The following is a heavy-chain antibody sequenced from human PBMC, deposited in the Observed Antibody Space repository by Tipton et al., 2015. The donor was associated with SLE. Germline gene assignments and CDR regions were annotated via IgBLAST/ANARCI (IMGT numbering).Heavy chain of an antibody. J-gene: IGHJ2*01. CDR2: VYHTGNT. CDR3: ARVVKDLGFDL. V-gene: IGHV4-38-2*02. D-gene: IGHD2-21*01. Sequence: TLSLTCSVSTYSISNGHYWAWVRQPPGKGLEWIGTVYHTGNTYYNPSLKSRVTMSVDTSKNQFSLKLNSVTAADTAVYYCARVVKDLGFDLWGRGTLVTVSS. CDR1: TYSISNGHY.